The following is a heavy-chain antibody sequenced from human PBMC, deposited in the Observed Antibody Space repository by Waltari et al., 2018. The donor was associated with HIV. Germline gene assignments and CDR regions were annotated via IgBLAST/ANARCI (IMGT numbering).Heavy chain of an antibody. CDR1: GFTFSSYE. V-gene: IGHV3-48*03. CDR2: ISSSGSTI. J-gene: IGHJ6*02. CDR3: ARVDNRRLVVYGMDV. Sequence: EVQLVESGGGLVQPGGSLRLSCAASGFTFSSYEMNWVRQAPGKGLEGVSYISSSGSTIYYADAVKGRFTIARDNAKNSLYLQMNSLRAEDTAVYYCARVDNRRLVVYGMDVWGQGTTVTVSS. D-gene: IGHD2-2*03.